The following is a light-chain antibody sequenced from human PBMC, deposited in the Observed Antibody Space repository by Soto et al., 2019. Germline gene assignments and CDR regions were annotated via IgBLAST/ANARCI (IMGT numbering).Light chain of an antibody. Sequence: QTVVTQEPSFSVSPGGTVTLTCGLSSGSVSTSYYPSWYQQTPGQAPRTLIYSTNTRSSGVPDRFSGSILGNKAALTITGAQADDESDYYCVLYMVSVTVVFGGGTQLTVL. CDR2: STN. V-gene: IGLV8-61*01. J-gene: IGLJ2*01. CDR3: VLYMVSVTVV. CDR1: SGSVSTSYY.